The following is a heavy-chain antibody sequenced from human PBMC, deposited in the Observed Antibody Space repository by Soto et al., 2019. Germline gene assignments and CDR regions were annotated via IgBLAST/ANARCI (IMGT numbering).Heavy chain of an antibody. CDR3: ARVGSSGWSPDY. J-gene: IGHJ4*02. CDR2: IFYSRSS. D-gene: IGHD6-19*01. CDR1: GGSISGHY. Sequence: SETLSLTCTVSGGSISGHYWTWIRQSPGRGLEWIGYIFYSRSSNYNPSLKSRVTISVDTSKNQFSLKLSSVTAADTAVYYCARVGSSGWSPDYWGQGTLVTVSS. V-gene: IGHV4-59*11.